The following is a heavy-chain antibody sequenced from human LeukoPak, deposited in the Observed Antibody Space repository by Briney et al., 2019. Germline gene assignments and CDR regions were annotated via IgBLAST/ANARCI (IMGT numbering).Heavy chain of an antibody. Sequence: KPSETLSLTCTVSGGSISSYYWSWIRQPPGKGLEWIGYIYYSGSTNYNPSLKSRVTISVDTSKNQFSLKLSSVTAADTAVYYCAREVGSYYMDVWGKGTTVTVSS. CDR1: GGSISSYY. J-gene: IGHJ6*03. V-gene: IGHV4-59*01. CDR3: AREVGSYYMDV. D-gene: IGHD2-15*01. CDR2: IYYSGST.